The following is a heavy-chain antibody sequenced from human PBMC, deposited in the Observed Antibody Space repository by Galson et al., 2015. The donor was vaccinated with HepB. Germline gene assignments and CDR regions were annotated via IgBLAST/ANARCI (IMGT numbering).Heavy chain of an antibody. J-gene: IGHJ5*02. Sequence: SVKVSCKVSGYTFSSYSITWVRQAPGQGLEWMGWMSAYNRKTKNAQKFMGRVTMTTDTSTTTAYMELRRLRSDDTAVYYCARGANVVGVAATQTNWFDPWGQGTLVTVSS. V-gene: IGHV1-18*01. CDR2: MSAYNRKT. CDR3: ARGANVVGVAATQTNWFDP. D-gene: IGHD2-15*01. CDR1: GYTFSSYS.